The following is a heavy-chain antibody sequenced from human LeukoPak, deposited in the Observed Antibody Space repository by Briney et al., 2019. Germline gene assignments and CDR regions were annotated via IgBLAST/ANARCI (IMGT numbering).Heavy chain of an antibody. V-gene: IGHV4-31*03. CDR2: IHDSGRT. J-gene: IGHJ4*02. CDR1: GGSISSGGYY. CDR3: ARPSGDILTGYYGL. Sequence: SETLSLTCTVSGGSISSGGYYWSWIRQHPGKGLEWIGYIHDSGRTYYTPSLKSRVTISVDTSKNQFSLKLRSVTAADTAVYYCARPSGDILTGYYGLWGQGTLVTVSS. D-gene: IGHD3-9*01.